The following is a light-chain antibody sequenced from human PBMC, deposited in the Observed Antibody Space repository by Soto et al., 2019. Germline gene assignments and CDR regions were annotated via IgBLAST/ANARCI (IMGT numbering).Light chain of an antibody. CDR2: AAS. Sequence: EIVLTQSPGTLSLSPGERATLSCRASQSVGSYYLAWYQQKPGQPPRLLIYAASTRATGIPARFSGSGSGTDFTLTISSLEPEDFAVYYCQQRSNWPPEITFGQGTRLENK. CDR3: QQRSNWPPEIT. J-gene: IGKJ5*01. V-gene: IGKV3-11*01. CDR1: QSVGSY.